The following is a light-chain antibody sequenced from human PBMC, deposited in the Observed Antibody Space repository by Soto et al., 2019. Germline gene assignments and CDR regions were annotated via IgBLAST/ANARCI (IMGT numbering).Light chain of an antibody. CDR1: QSVSSY. Sequence: EIVMTQSPATLSVSPGERATLSCRASQSVSSYLAWYQQKPGQAPRLLIYGASTRATGIPARFSGTGSGTDFTLTISRLEPEDFAVYYCQQYGSSPYTFGLGTKLEIK. J-gene: IGKJ2*01. V-gene: IGKV3-20*01. CDR3: QQYGSSPYT. CDR2: GAS.